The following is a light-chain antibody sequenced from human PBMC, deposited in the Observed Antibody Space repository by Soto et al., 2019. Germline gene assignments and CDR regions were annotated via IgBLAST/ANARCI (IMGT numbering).Light chain of an antibody. CDR2: GAS. Sequence: EIVLTQSPGTLSLSPGERATLSCRASQSVSSSYLAWYQQKPGQAPRLLIYGASSRATGIPDRFSGSGSGTDLPLTISRLEPEVFAVYYCQQYGSSPPTTFGGGTKVEIK. CDR1: QSVSSSY. J-gene: IGKJ4*01. V-gene: IGKV3-20*01. CDR3: QQYGSSPPTT.